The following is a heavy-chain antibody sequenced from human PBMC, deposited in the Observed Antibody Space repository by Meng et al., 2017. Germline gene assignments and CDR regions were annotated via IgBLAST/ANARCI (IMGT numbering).Heavy chain of an antibody. J-gene: IGHJ4*02. CDR1: GYTVIDAY. Sequence: AHVVKVGGRVEKPGPSAKLTSRASGYTVIDAYVHGVRQAPGQGLEWMGRIIPSSGGTNYAQKFQGRVTMTRDTSISTAYMELSRLRSDDTAVYYCARGLYGSGSPREYFDYWGQGTLVTVSS. CDR2: IIPSSGGT. V-gene: IGHV1-2*06. CDR3: ARGLYGSGSPREYFDY. D-gene: IGHD3-10*01.